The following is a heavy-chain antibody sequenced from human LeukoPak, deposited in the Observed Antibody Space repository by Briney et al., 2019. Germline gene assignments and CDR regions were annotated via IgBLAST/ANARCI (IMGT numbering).Heavy chain of an antibody. V-gene: IGHV1-46*01. CDR1: GCTFTSYY. Sequence: ASVKVSCKASGCTFTSYYMHWVRQAPGQGLEWMGIINPSGGSTSYAQKFQGRVTMTRDTSTSTVYMELSSLRSEDTAVYYCARDGSGSYHLDAFDIWGQGTMVTVSS. J-gene: IGHJ3*02. CDR3: ARDGSGSYHLDAFDI. D-gene: IGHD1-26*01. CDR2: INPSGGST.